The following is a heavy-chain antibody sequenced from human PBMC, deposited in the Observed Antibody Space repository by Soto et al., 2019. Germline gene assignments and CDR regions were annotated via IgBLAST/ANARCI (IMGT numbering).Heavy chain of an antibody. CDR2: IYHSGST. CDR3: ARQGRDGYNYYFEY. Sequence: PSETLSLTCTVSGGSISSYYWSWIRQPPGKGLEWIGYIYHSGSTNYNPSLKSRVTISVDTSNNKFSLKLNSVTAADTAVYYCARQGRDGYNYYFEYWGQGTLVTVSS. V-gene: IGHV4-59*08. CDR1: GGSISSYY. D-gene: IGHD5-12*01. J-gene: IGHJ4*02.